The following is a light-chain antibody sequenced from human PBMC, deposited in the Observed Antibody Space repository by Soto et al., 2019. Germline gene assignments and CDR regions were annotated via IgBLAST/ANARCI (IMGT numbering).Light chain of an antibody. J-gene: IGKJ2*01. Sequence: EIVLTQSPGTLSLSPGESATRSCRASQSVSSGQVAWYQQKPGQAPRLLIYGASSRATGSPDRFSGVGSETDFTLTISRLEPEDFAVYYCQQYDTSPYTFGQGTKLEIK. CDR3: QQYDTSPYT. CDR2: GAS. CDR1: QSVSSGQ. V-gene: IGKV3-20*01.